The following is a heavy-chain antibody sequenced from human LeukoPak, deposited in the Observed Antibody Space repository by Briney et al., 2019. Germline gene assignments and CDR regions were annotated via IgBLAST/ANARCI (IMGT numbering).Heavy chain of an antibody. V-gene: IGHV1-8*01. CDR1: GYRRTSYD. CDR3: ASAVNHCSGGSCYSSSFDY. Sequence: ASEKVCCKTSGYRRTSYDINRVPQATGQGLETMGWRNPNSGNTGYAQRFQGRVTMTRNTSISTAYMELSSLRSEDTAVYYCASAVNHCSGGSCYSSSFDYWGQGTLVTVSS. J-gene: IGHJ4*02. D-gene: IGHD2-15*01. CDR2: RNPNSGNT.